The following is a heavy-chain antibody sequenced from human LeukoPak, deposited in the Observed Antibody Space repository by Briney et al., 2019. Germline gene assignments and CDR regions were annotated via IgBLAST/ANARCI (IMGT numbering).Heavy chain of an antibody. V-gene: IGHV3-21*01. CDR3: ARDLWAVTTAIDY. J-gene: IGHJ4*02. D-gene: IGHD4-17*01. CDR2: ISSSSSYI. Sequence: GGSLRLSCAASGFTFSSYSMNWVRQAPGKGLEWVSSISSSSSYINYADSVKGRFTISRDDAKNSLYLQMSSLRAEDTAVYYCARDLWAVTTAIDYWGQETLVTVSS. CDR1: GFTFSSYS.